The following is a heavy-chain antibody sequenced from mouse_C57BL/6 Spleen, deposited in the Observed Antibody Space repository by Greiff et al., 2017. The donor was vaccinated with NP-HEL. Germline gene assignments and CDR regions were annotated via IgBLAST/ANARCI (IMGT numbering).Heavy chain of an antibody. CDR3: AREWTSTFYYAMDY. CDR1: GFTFSDYG. J-gene: IGHJ4*01. V-gene: IGHV5-17*01. CDR2: ISSGSSTI. Sequence: DVKLQESGGGLVKPGGSLKLSCAASGFTFSDYGMHWVRQAPEKGLEWVAYISSGSSTIYYADTVKGRFTISRDNAKNTLFLQMTSLRSEDTAMYYCAREWTSTFYYAMDYWGQGTSVTVSS. D-gene: IGHD1-3*01.